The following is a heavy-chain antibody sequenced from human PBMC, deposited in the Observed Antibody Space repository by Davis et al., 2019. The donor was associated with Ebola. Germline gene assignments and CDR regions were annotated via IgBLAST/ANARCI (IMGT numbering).Heavy chain of an antibody. D-gene: IGHD4-11*01. CDR2: IYPGDSDT. CDR3: ARGTPGVSTFFFFDS. Sequence: GESLKISCKGSGYSFTSYWIGWVRQMPGKGLEWMGIIYPGDSDTRYSPSFQGQVTISADKSISTVHLQWSSLKASDTGIYYCARGTPGVSTFFFFDSWGQGTPVTVSS. J-gene: IGHJ4*02. CDR1: GYSFTSYW. V-gene: IGHV5-51*01.